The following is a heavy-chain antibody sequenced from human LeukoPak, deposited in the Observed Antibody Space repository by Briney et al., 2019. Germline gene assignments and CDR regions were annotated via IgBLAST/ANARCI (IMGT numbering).Heavy chain of an antibody. CDR2: FDPEDGET. CDR3: ATESYSGSYLYAFDI. CDR1: GYALTELS. J-gene: IGHJ3*02. D-gene: IGHD1-26*01. V-gene: IGHV1-24*01. Sequence: GASVKVSCKVSGYALTELSMHWVRQAPGKGLEWMGGFDPEDGETIYAQKFQGRVTMTEDTSTDTAYMELSSLRSEDTAVYYCATESYSGSYLYAFDIWGQGTTVTVSS.